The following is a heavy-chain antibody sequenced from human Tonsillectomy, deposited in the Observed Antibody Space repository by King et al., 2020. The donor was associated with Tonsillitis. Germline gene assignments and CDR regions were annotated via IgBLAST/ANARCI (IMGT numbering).Heavy chain of an antibody. Sequence: QLQESGPGLVKPSETLSLTCTVSGGSISSYYWSWIRRPAGKGLEWIGRIYTSGSTNYNPSLKSRITMSLDTSKNQFSLKLSSVTAADTAVYYCARDGGIAVAGAGIDYWGQGTLVTGSS. V-gene: IGHV4-4*07. J-gene: IGHJ4*02. CDR3: ARDGGIAVAGAGIDY. D-gene: IGHD6-13*01. CDR1: GGSISSYY. CDR2: IYTSGST.